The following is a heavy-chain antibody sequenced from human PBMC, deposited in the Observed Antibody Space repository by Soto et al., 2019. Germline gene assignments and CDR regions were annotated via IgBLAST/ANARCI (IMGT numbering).Heavy chain of an antibody. V-gene: IGHV2-5*02. CDR2: IYWDDDK. CDR1: GFSLSTSGVG. D-gene: IGHD5-18*01. CDR3: AHWGAVDTAMVASRHNWFDP. Sequence: SGPTLVNPTQTLTLTCTFSGFSLSTSGVGVGWIRQPPGKALEWLALIYWDDDKRYSPSLKSRLTITKDTSKNQVVLTMTNMDPVDTATYYCAHWGAVDTAMVASRHNWFDPWGQGTLVTVSS. J-gene: IGHJ5*02.